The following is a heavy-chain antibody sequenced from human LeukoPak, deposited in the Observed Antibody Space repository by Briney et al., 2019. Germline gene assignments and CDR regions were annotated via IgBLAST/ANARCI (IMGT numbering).Heavy chain of an antibody. D-gene: IGHD5-18*01. CDR1: GFTFTTYW. CDR3: VRGRYNYGYIFDY. Sequence: GGSLRLSCVASGFTFTTYWMSWVRQAPGKGLEWVANIKPDGSERYYVGSVMGRFTISRDNARNSVYLQMNSLRVEDTAVYYCVRGRYNYGYIFDYWGQGTLVTVSS. V-gene: IGHV3-7*01. CDR2: IKPDGSER. J-gene: IGHJ4*02.